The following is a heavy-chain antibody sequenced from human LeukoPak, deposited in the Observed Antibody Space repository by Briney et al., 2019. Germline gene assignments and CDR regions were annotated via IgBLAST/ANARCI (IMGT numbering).Heavy chain of an antibody. CDR2: IKQDGSEK. CDR1: GFTVSSNY. D-gene: IGHD3-10*01. J-gene: IGHJ6*02. Sequence: GGSLRLSCAASGFTVSSNYMSWVRQAPGKGLEWLANIKQDGSEKYYVDSVEGRFTISRDNAKNSLYLRMNSLRAEDTAVYYCARSYYGSGTSYGMDVWGQGTTVTVSS. CDR3: ARSYYGSGTSYGMDV. V-gene: IGHV3-7*01.